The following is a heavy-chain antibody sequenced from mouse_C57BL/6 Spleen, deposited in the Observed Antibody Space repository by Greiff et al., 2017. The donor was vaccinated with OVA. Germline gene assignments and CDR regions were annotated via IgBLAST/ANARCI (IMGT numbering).Heavy chain of an antibody. CDR2: INPSTGGT. D-gene: IGHD3-3*01. CDR3: ARRGELYYFDY. V-gene: IGHV1-42*01. Sequence: VQLKESGPELVKPGASVKISCKASGYSFTGYYMNWVKQSPEKSLEWIGEINPSTGGTTYNQKFKAKATLTVDKSSSTAYMQLKSLTSEDSAVYYCARRGELYYFDYWGQGTTLTVSS. CDR1: GYSFTGYY. J-gene: IGHJ2*01.